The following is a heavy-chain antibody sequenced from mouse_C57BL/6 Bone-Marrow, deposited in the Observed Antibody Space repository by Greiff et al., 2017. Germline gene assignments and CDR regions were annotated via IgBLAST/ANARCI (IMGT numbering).Heavy chain of an antibody. CDR3: ARIYYYGRGYFDV. CDR2: IDPSDSYT. D-gene: IGHD1-1*01. CDR1: GYTFTSYW. Sequence: QVQLQQSGAELVMPGASVKLSCKASGYTFTSYWMHWVKQRPGQGLEWIGAIDPSDSYTNYNQKFKGKFTLTVDKSSSTAYMQLSSLTSEDSAVYYCARIYYYGRGYFDVWGTGTTVTGSS. V-gene: IGHV1-69*01. J-gene: IGHJ1*03.